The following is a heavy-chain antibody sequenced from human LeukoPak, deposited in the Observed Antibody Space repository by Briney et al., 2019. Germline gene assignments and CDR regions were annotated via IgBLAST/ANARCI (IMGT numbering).Heavy chain of an antibody. CDR1: GFTVSSNY. D-gene: IGHD6-13*01. CDR3: ARAYSSTSGTDY. CDR2: IYSGGSA. Sequence: PGGSLRLSCAASGFTVSSNYMSWVRQAPGKGLEWVSVIYSGGSAYYADSVKGRFTISRDNSKNTLYLQMNGLRAEDTAVYYCARAYSSTSGTDYWGQGTLVTVSS. J-gene: IGHJ4*02. V-gene: IGHV3-66*02.